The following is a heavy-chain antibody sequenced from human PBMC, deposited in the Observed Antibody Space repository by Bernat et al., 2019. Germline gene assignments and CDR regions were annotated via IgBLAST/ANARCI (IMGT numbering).Heavy chain of an antibody. CDR1: GFTFSSYS. Sequence: EVQLVESGGGLVKPGGSLRLSCAASGFTFSSYSMNWVRQAPGKGLEWVSSISSSSSYIYYADSVKGRFTISRDNAKNSLYLQMNSLRAEDTAVYYCAMIEGSGSYCHYYYYMDVWGKGTTVTVSS. V-gene: IGHV3-21*01. CDR3: AMIEGSGSYCHYYYYMDV. D-gene: IGHD3-10*01. CDR2: ISSSSSYI. J-gene: IGHJ6*03.